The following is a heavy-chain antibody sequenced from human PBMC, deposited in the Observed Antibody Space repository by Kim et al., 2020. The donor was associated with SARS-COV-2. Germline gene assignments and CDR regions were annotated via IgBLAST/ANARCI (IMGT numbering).Heavy chain of an antibody. CDR2: ISSSSSYI. Sequence: GGSLRLSCVASGFTFSSYSMNWVRQAPGKGLEWVSSISSSSSYIYYADSVKGRFTISRDNAKNSLYLQMNSLRAEDTAVYYCATIAAAERDFYYYYGMDVWGQGTTVTVSS. CDR3: ATIAAAERDFYYYYGMDV. J-gene: IGHJ6*02. CDR1: GFTFSSYS. V-gene: IGHV3-21*01. D-gene: IGHD6-13*01.